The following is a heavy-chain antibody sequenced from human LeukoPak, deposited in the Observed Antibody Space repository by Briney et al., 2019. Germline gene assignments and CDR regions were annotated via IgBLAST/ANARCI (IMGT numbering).Heavy chain of an antibody. CDR2: IKQDGSDK. CDR3: AKGGYYGDYTGLDY. D-gene: IGHD4-17*01. Sequence: PGGSLRLSCAGTGFIFSSYWMSWVRQAPGKGLEWVANIKQDGSDKYYVDSVKGRFTISRDNSKNTLYLQMNSLRAEDTAVYYCAKGGYYGDYTGLDYWGQGTLVTVSS. J-gene: IGHJ4*02. V-gene: IGHV3-7*01. CDR1: GFIFSSYW.